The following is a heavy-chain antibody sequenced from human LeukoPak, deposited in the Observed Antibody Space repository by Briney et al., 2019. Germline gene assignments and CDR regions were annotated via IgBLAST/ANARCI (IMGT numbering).Heavy chain of an antibody. CDR1: GFTFNSYW. V-gene: IGHV3-7*03. CDR3: AKDRSIAAAGPPGY. CDR2: INPDGTDK. Sequence: LPGGSLRLSCAASGFTFNSYWMSWVRQDPGKGLEWVANINPDGTDKYYVDSVKGRFTISRDNAKNSLYLQMNSLRAEDTALYYCAKDRSIAAAGPPGYWGQGTLVTVSS. J-gene: IGHJ4*02. D-gene: IGHD6-13*01.